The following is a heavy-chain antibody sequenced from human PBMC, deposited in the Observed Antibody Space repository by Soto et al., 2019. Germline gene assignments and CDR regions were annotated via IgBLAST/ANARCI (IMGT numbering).Heavy chain of an antibody. CDR1: GFTFSSYA. V-gene: IGHV3-23*01. D-gene: IGHD3-3*01. J-gene: IGHJ3*02. Sequence: GGSLRLSCAASGFTFSSYAMSWVRQAPGKGLEWVSAISGSGGSTYYADSVKGRFTISRDNSKNTLYLQMNSLRAEDTAVYYCAKDRDARGYYDFWSGPGAFDIWGQGTMVTVSS. CDR3: AKDRDARGYYDFWSGPGAFDI. CDR2: ISGSGGST.